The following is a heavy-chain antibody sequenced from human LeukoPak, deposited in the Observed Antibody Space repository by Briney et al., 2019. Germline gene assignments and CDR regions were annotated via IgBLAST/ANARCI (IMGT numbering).Heavy chain of an antibody. D-gene: IGHD7-27*01. V-gene: IGHV5-51*01. CDR2: IYPGDSDT. CDR3: ARPARLGIDAFDI. Sequence: SSSSYYWGWIRQPPGKGLEWMGIIYPGDSDTRYSPSFQGQVTISADKSISTAYLQWSSLKASDTAMYYCARPARLGIDAFDIWGQGTMVTVSS. J-gene: IGHJ3*02. CDR1: SSSSYY.